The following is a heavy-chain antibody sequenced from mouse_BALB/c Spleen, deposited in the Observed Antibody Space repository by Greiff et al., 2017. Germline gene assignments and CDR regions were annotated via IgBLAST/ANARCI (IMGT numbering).Heavy chain of an antibody. CDR1: GFAFSSYD. CDR3: ARIPLDGSYAMDY. V-gene: IGHV5-12-1*01. J-gene: IGHJ4*01. CDR2: ISSGGGST. D-gene: IGHD2-3*01. Sequence: EVQLVESGGGLVKPGGSLKLSCAASGFAFSSYDMSWVRQTPEKRLEWVAYISSGGGSTYYPDTVKGRFTISRDNAKNTLYLQMSSLKSEDTAMYYCARIPLDGSYAMDYWGQGTSVTVSS.